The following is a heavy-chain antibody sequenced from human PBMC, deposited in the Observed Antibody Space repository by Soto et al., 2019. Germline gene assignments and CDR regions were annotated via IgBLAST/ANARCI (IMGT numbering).Heavy chain of an antibody. Sequence: QVQLVQSGAEVKKPGSSVKVSCKASGGTFSSYAISWVRQAPGQGLEWMGGIIPIFGTANYAQKFQGRVTITADKSTSTAYMELRSLRSEDTAVYYCARDDCSSTSCYDYYCCCGMDVWGQGTTVNVSS. CDR3: ARDDCSSTSCYDYYCCCGMDV. CDR1: GGTFSSYA. J-gene: IGHJ6*02. CDR2: IIPIFGTA. V-gene: IGHV1-69*06. D-gene: IGHD2-2*01.